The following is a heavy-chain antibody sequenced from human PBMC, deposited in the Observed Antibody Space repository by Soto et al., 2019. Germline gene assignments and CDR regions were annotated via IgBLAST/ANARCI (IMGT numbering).Heavy chain of an antibody. J-gene: IGHJ4*02. D-gene: IGHD6-19*01. Sequence: PGGSLRLSCAASGFTFSSDAMSWVRQAPGKGLEWVSSISGSGGSTSYAGSVKGRFTISRDNSKNTLDLHVNSLRAEDTAIYYCAKGNWGHVAAFHFDHGGQGTLVTVSS. CDR1: GFTFSSDA. V-gene: IGHV3-23*01. CDR3: AKGNWGHVAAFHFDH. CDR2: ISGSGGST.